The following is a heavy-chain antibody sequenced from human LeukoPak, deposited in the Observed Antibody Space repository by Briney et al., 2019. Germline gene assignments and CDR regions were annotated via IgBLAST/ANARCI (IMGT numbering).Heavy chain of an antibody. V-gene: IGHV4-61*02. CDR3: ARVGGSGWPRGKFDY. J-gene: IGHJ4*02. CDR1: GGSISSGSYY. Sequence: SETLSLTCTVSGGSISSGSYYWNWIRQPAGKGLEWIGRIYTSGSTNYNPSLKSRVTISVDTSKNQFSLKLSSVTAADTAVYYCARVGGSGWPRGKFDYWGQGTLVTVSS. CDR2: IYTSGST. D-gene: IGHD6-19*01.